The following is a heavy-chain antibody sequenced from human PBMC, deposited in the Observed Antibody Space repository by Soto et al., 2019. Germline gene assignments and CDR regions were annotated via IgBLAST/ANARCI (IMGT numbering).Heavy chain of an antibody. CDR2: IYYNGNT. CDR1: GGSITNDDYY. Sequence: QVQLQESGPGLVKPSQTLSLTCSVSGGSITNDDYYWTWIRQPPGKGLEWIGHIYYNGNTYYNPSHKSRLTLSLGTSQNQFSLHLTSVIAADSASHFCARATTVTSSFFYYGLDVWGHGTTVNVSS. D-gene: IGHD4-17*01. V-gene: IGHV4-30-4*08. CDR3: ARATTVTSSFFYYGLDV. J-gene: IGHJ6*02.